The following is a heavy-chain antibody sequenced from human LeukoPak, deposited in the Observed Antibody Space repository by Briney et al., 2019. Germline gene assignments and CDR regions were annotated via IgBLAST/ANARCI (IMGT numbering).Heavy chain of an antibody. CDR2: INPNSGGT. CDR1: GYTFTGYY. D-gene: IGHD3-3*01. CDR3: ARDPRAPGLRFLEWLSPNWFDP. V-gene: IGHV1-2*06. Sequence: ASMKVSCKASGYTFTGYYMHWVRQAPGQGLEWMGRINPNSGGTNYAQKLQGRVTMTRDTSISTAYMELSRLRSDDTAVYYCARDPRAPGLRFLEWLSPNWFDPWGQGTLVTVSS. J-gene: IGHJ5*02.